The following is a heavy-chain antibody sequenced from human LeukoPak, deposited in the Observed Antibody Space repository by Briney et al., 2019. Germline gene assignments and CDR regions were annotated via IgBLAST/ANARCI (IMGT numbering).Heavy chain of an antibody. J-gene: IGHJ4*02. CDR1: GYTFTGYY. Sequence: ASVKVSCKASGYTFTGYYMHWVRQAPGQGLEWMGWINPNSGGTNYAQKFQGRVTMTRDTSISTAYMELSRLRSDDTAVYYCARVFGRLNAPPIWGQGTLVTVSS. V-gene: IGHV1-2*02. CDR2: INPNSGGT. CDR3: ARVFGRLNAPPI. D-gene: IGHD6-25*01.